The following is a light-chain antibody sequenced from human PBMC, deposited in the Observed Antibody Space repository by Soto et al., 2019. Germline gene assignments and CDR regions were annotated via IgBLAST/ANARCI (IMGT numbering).Light chain of an antibody. Sequence: EVVMTQSPDTLSVSPGERATLSFMASQYVSNNLAWYQQRPGQAPRLLIYGASTRATGIPARFSGSGSGRDFKLTISSLQSEDFAVYYCQQYNDWPGGTFGQGTKVDIK. J-gene: IGKJ1*01. CDR2: GAS. CDR3: QQYNDWPGGT. CDR1: QYVSNN. V-gene: IGKV3-15*01.